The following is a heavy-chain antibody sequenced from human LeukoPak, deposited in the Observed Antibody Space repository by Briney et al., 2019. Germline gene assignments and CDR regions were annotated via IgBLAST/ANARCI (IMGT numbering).Heavy chain of an antibody. CDR1: GDSVSSKN. CDR2: ITHRGST. Sequence: SETLSLTCAISGDSVSSKNGAWNCLPPGKGLEWIGEITHRGSTNYNPSLKSRVTRSVDTSKNQFSLKLNSVTAADTAVYFCARYDIVATSWFDPWGQGTLVTVSS. J-gene: IGHJ5*02. V-gene: IGHV4-34*01. CDR3: ARYDIVATSWFDP. D-gene: IGHD5-12*01.